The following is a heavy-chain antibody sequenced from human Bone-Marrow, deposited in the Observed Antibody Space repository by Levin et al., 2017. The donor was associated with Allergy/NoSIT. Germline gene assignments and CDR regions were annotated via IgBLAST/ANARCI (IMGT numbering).Heavy chain of an antibody. J-gene: IGHJ4*02. CDR1: GYTFTSYD. CDR2: ISDYNGNS. D-gene: IGHD4-17*01. V-gene: IGHV1-18*01. Sequence: ASVKVSCKASGYTFTSYDISWVRQAPGQGLEWMGWISDYNGNSNYAQKLQGRVTMTTDTSTSTAYMELRSLRSDDTAVYYCARDVRATVTTNYFDYWGQGTLVTVSS. CDR3: ARDVRATVTTNYFDY.